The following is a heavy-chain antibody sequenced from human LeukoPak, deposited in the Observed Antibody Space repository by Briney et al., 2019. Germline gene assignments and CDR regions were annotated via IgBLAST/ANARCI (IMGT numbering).Heavy chain of an antibody. Sequence: GGSLRLSCAASGFTFSSYAMSWVRQAPGKGLEWVSVISAGGGSTYYADPVKGRFTISRDNSKNTLYLQMNSLRAEDTAVYYCARGTTPGGYFDYWGQGTLVTVSS. D-gene: IGHD1-7*01. J-gene: IGHJ4*02. CDR3: ARGTTPGGYFDY. CDR2: ISAGGGST. V-gene: IGHV3-23*01. CDR1: GFTFSSYA.